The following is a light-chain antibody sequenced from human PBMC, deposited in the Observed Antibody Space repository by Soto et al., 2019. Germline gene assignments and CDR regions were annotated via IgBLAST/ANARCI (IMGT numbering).Light chain of an antibody. CDR1: QSVSSGY. Sequence: PGERGTLSCRASQSVSSGYLAWYQQKPGQAPRLLIYDASSRATGIPDRFSGSGSGTDFTLTISSLEPEDFAVYYCQQRSNWPPITFGQGTRLEI. CDR2: DAS. CDR3: QQRSNWPPIT. V-gene: IGKV3D-20*02. J-gene: IGKJ5*01.